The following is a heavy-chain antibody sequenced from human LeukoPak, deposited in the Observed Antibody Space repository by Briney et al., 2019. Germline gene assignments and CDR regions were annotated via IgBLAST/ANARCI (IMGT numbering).Heavy chain of an antibody. CDR1: GYTFTGYY. D-gene: IGHD6-19*01. CDR2: INPNSGGT. J-gene: IGHJ5*02. CDR3: ARARLTTVAGTWWFDP. Sequence: ASVKVSCKASGYTFTGYYMHRVRQAPGQGLEWMGWINPNSGGTNYAQRFQGRVTMTRDTSISTAYMELSRLRSDDTAVYYCARARLTTVAGTWWFDPWGQGTLVTVSS. V-gene: IGHV1-2*02.